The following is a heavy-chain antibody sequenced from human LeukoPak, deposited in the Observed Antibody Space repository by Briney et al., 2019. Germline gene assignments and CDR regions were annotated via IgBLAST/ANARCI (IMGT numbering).Heavy chain of an antibody. CDR2: ITSKGYGETV. CDR1: GFSFGDYP. J-gene: IGHJ4*02. D-gene: IGHD6-19*01. V-gene: IGHV3-49*04. Sequence: GRSLRLSCTGSGFSFGDYPMSWVRQAPGKRLEWLGFITSKGYGETVEYAASVRGRFTISRDDSNSIAYLQLNNLQTDDTAVYYCLRALAATVGQWYFDYSGQGTLVTVSS. CDR3: LRALAATVGQWYFDY.